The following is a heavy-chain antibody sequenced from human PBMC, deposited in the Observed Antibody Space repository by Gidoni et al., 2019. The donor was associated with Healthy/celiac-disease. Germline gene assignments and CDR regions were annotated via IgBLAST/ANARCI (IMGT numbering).Heavy chain of an antibody. CDR1: GGSFSGYY. V-gene: IGHV4-34*01. Sequence: QVQLQQWGAGLLKPSETLSLTCAVYGGSFSGYYWSWIRQPPGKGREWIGEINHSGSTNYNPSLKSRVTISVDTSKNQFSLKLSSVTAADTAVYYCARALIVVVPAAIAWFDPWGQGTLVTVSS. CDR2: INHSGST. D-gene: IGHD2-2*01. CDR3: ARALIVVVPAAIAWFDP. J-gene: IGHJ5*02.